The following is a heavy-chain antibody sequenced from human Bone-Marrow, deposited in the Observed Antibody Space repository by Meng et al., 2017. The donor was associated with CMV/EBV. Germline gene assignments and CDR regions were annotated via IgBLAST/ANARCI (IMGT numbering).Heavy chain of an antibody. CDR2: IYYSGST. V-gene: IGHV4-61*01. Sequence: SETLSLTCTVSGGSVSSGSYYWSWIRQPPGKGLEWIGYIYYSGSTNYNPSPKSRVTISVDTSKNQFSLKLSSVTAADTAVYYCARDRGDVWGQGTTVTVSS. CDR3: ARDRGDV. CDR1: GGSVSSGSYY. J-gene: IGHJ6*02.